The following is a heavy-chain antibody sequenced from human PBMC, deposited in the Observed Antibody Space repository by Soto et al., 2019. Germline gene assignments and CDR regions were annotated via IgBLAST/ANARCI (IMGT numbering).Heavy chain of an antibody. J-gene: IGHJ3*02. CDR1: GFTFSSYD. V-gene: IGHV3-13*04. Sequence: PGGSLRLSCAASGFTFSSYDMHWVRQATGKGLEWVSAIGTAGDTYYPGSVKGRFTISRDNAQSTLYLQMSSLRVDDTAVYFCVRDRGYPDSFDMWGPGTMVTVSS. D-gene: IGHD3-22*01. CDR3: VRDRGYPDSFDM. CDR2: IGTAGDT.